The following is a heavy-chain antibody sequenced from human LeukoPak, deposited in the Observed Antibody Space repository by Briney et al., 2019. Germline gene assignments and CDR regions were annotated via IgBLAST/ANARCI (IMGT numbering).Heavy chain of an antibody. D-gene: IGHD3-22*01. J-gene: IGHJ5*02. CDR2: IYHSGST. Sequence: SETLSLTCTVSGGSISSGGYYWSWIRQPPGKGLEWIGYIYHSGSTYYNPSLKSRVTISVDRSKNQFSLKLSSVAAADTAVYYCAREVILWGPNPFDPWGQGTLVTVSS. CDR3: AREVILWGPNPFDP. V-gene: IGHV4-30-2*01. CDR1: GGSISSGGYY.